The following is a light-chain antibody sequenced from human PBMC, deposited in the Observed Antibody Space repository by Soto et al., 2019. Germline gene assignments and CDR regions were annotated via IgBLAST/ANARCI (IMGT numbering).Light chain of an antibody. J-gene: IGKJ1*01. CDR2: GAS. CDR3: QQCDNWLRT. V-gene: IGKV3-15*01. CDR1: QNVGSN. Sequence: EIVMTQSPATLSVSPGERVTLSCRASQNVGSNLVWYQQKPGQAPRLLIYGASTRATGTPARFSGSGSGTEFTLTISSLQSEDFAIYYCQQCDNWLRTFGQGTKVEIK.